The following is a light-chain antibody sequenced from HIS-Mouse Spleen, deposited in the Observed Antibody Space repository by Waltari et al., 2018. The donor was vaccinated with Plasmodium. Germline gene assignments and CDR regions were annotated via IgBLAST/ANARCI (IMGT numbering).Light chain of an antibody. CDR3: KQYCSTPYT. CDR2: WAS. V-gene: IGKV4-1*01. CDR1: QSVLYSSNNKNY. Sequence: DIVMTQSPDSLAVSLGERATINCKSSQSVLYSSNNKNYLAWYQQKPGQPSKLLLYWASTGEAGVPDRFSGSGSGTDFTLTISSLQAEDVAVYYCKQYCSTPYTFGQGTKLEIK. J-gene: IGKJ2*01.